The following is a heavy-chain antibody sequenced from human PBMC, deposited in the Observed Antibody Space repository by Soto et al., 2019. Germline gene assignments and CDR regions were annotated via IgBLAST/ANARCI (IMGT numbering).Heavy chain of an antibody. Sequence: GGSLRLSCAASGFTFSSYDMHWVRQATGKGLEWVSAIGTAGDTYYPGSVKGRFTISRENAKNSLYLQMNSLRAGDTAVYYCARSYGDYEGYYYYYMDVWGKGTTVTVSS. V-gene: IGHV3-13*01. D-gene: IGHD4-17*01. CDR1: GFTFSSYD. CDR3: ARSYGDYEGYYYYYMDV. J-gene: IGHJ6*03. CDR2: IGTAGDT.